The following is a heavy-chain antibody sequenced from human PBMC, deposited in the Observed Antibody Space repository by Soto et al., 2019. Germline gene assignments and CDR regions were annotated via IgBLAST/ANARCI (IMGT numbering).Heavy chain of an antibody. CDR2: ISGSGGST. Sequence: GGSLRLSCAASGFTFSSYAMSWVRQAPGKGLEWVSAISGSGGSTYYADSVKGRFTISRDNSKNTLYLQMNSLRAEDTAVYYCANLDGGESLRYYYYGMDVWGQGTTVTVSS. CDR1: GFTFSSYA. V-gene: IGHV3-23*01. CDR3: ANLDGGESLRYYYYGMDV. D-gene: IGHD2-15*01. J-gene: IGHJ6*02.